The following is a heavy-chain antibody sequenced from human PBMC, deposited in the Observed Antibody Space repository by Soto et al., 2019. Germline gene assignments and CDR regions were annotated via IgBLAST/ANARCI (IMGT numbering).Heavy chain of an antibody. J-gene: IGHJ4*02. CDR1: GFTFSSYS. CDR2: ISSSSSTI. Sequence: GGSLRLSCAASGFTFSSYSMNWVRQAPGKGLEWVSYISSSSSTIYYADSVKGRFTISRDNAKNSLYLQMNSLRDEDTAVYYCAREPDCTNGVCSGWFDYWGQGTLVTVSS. D-gene: IGHD2-8*01. CDR3: AREPDCTNGVCSGWFDY. V-gene: IGHV3-48*02.